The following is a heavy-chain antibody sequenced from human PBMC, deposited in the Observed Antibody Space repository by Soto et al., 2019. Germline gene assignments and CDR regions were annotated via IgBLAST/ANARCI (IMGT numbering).Heavy chain of an antibody. D-gene: IGHD2-21*01. Sequence: PGGSLRLSCAASGFTFSSYSMNWVRQAPGKGLEWVSSISSSSSYIYYADSVKGRFTISRDNAKNSLYLQMNSLRAEDTAVYYCATGVMLDDAFDIWGQGTMVT. J-gene: IGHJ3*02. CDR3: ATGVMLDDAFDI. V-gene: IGHV3-21*01. CDR2: ISSSSSYI. CDR1: GFTFSSYS.